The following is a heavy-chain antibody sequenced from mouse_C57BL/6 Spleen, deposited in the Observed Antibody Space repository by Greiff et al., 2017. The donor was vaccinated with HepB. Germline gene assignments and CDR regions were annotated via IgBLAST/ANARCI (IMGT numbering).Heavy chain of an antibody. D-gene: IGHD1-1*01. CDR1: GYTFTSYG. CDR3: ARRNDITTVVADY. CDR2: IYPRSGNT. Sequence: QVQPQQSGAELARPGASVKLSCKASGYTFTSYGISWVKQRTGQGLEWIGEIYPRSGNTYYNEKFKGKATLTADKSSSTAYMELRSLTSEDSAVYFCARRNDITTVVADYWGQGTTLTVSS. J-gene: IGHJ2*01. V-gene: IGHV1-81*01.